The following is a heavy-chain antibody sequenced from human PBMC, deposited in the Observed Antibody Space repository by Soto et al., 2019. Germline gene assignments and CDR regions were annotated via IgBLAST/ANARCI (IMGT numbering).Heavy chain of an antibody. Sequence: QVQLQESGPGLVKPSDALSLTCTVSGDAITSRNYYWGWVRQSPGKGLEWIGSLYYGGSPFYNPSLGRPVTLARDPARNPFALKPSSWTAAETAVYYRAGLRIFRHPDYYHHGDGRGGSTTVTVSS. CDR3: AGLRIFRHPDYYHHGDG. CDR2: LYYGGSP. CDR1: GDAITSRNYY. J-gene: IGHJ6*03. V-gene: IGHV4-39*01. D-gene: IGHD2-15*01.